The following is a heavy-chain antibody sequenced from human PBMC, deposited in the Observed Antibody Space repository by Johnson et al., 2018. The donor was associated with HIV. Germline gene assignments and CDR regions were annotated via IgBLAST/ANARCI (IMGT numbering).Heavy chain of an antibody. CDR1: GFTFDDYA. D-gene: IGHD2-21*02. V-gene: IGHV3-30*02. CDR3: ATGVVVTAMNDAFDI. Sequence: QVQLVESGGDLVLPGGSLRLSCAASGFTFDDYAMHWVRQAPGKGLEWVAFIRYDGSNKYFADSVKGRFTISRDNSKNTLYLQMNSLRAEDTAVYYCATGVVVTAMNDAFDIWGQGTMVTVSS. CDR2: IRYDGSNK. J-gene: IGHJ3*02.